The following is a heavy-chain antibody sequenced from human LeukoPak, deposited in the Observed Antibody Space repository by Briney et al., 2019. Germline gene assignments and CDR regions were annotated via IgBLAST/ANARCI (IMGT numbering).Heavy chain of an antibody. V-gene: IGHV1-2*02. CDR1: GYTFTDYY. J-gene: IGHJ3*01. CDR3: ARGDCSGATCYDLLDV. D-gene: IGHD2-2*01. Sequence: ASVMVSCKASGYTFTDYYIHWVRQAPGQGLEWMGWINPKSGGTDSAQKFQGRVTMTRDTSISSAYVELSRLSSDDTAVYYCARGDCSGATCYDLLDVWGQGTKVTVSS. CDR2: INPKSGGT.